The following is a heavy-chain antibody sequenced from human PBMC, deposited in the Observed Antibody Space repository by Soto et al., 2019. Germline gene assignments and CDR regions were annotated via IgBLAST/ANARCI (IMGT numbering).Heavy chain of an antibody. CDR2: INYSGST. CDR3: ARGDPRYYYDSSGYYSVRNYGMDV. CDR1: GGSISSSSYY. D-gene: IGHD3-22*01. V-gene: IGHV4-39*07. Sequence: SETLSLTRTFSGGSISSSSYYWCWIRQPPGEGLGCIGRINYSGSTYYNPSLKSRVTISVDTSKNQFSLKLSSVTAADTAVYYCARGDPRYYYDSSGYYSVRNYGMDVWGQGTTVTVSS. J-gene: IGHJ6*02.